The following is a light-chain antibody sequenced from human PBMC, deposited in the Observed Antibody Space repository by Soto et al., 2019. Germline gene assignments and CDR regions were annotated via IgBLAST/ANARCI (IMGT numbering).Light chain of an antibody. Sequence: QSALTQPPSVSAAPGQKVTISCSGSSANIGSNYVSWYQHLPGTAPKLVIYDSDRRPSEIPDRFSGSKSGTSATLDITGLQTGDEADYYCVAWDGSLSVVLFGGGTKLTVL. CDR2: DSD. CDR3: VAWDGSLSVVL. J-gene: IGLJ2*01. CDR1: SANIGSNY. V-gene: IGLV1-51*01.